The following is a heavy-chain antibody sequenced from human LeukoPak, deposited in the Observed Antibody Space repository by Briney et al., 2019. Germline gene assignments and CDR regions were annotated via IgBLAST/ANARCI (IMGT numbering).Heavy chain of an antibody. J-gene: IGHJ4*02. CDR3: ARDLYYDTGGADY. D-gene: IGHD3-22*01. CDR1: GYTFTGYY. CDR2: INPNSGGT. V-gene: IGHV1-2*02. Sequence: ASVKVSCKASGYTFTGYYMHWVRQAPGQGLEWMGWINPNSGGTNYAQKFQGRVTMTRDTSISTAYMELSRLRSDDTAVYYCARDLYYDTGGADYWGQGTLVTVSS.